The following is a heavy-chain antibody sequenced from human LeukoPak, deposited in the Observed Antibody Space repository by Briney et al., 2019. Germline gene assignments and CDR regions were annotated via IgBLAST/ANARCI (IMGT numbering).Heavy chain of an antibody. D-gene: IGHD5-24*01. CDR2: ISTGGSSI. Sequence: GGSLRLSRAASRFTFSSYEMNWVRQAPGKGLEWVSYISTGGSSIYYADSVKGRFTISRDNAKNSLYLQMNSLRAEDTALYYCAREMATIRDAFDIWGQGTMVTVSS. V-gene: IGHV3-48*03. CDR3: AREMATIRDAFDI. J-gene: IGHJ3*02. CDR1: RFTFSSYE.